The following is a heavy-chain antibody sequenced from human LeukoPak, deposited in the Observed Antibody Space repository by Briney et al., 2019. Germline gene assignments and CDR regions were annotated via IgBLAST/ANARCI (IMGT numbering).Heavy chain of an antibody. J-gene: IGHJ6*03. CDR2: IDNAGGDI. D-gene: IGHD5-12*01. CDR1: KLSFSNYE. V-gene: IGHV3-48*03. CDR3: AREEKYSGSEFYYYYMDV. Sequence: GGSLRLSCAASKLSFSNYEMNWVRQAPGKGPEWIAYIDNAGGDIYYADSVKGRFTISRDNAKNSLYLQMNSLRVEDTAVYYCAREEKYSGSEFYYYYMDVWGKGTTVSVSS.